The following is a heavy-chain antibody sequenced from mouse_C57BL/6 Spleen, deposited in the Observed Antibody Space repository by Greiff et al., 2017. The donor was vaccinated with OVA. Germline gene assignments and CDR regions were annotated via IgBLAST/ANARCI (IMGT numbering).Heavy chain of an antibody. CDR3: ARSLYSNYGGGYAMDY. Sequence: QVTLKVSGPGILQSSQTLSLTCSFSGFSLSTSGMGVSWIRQPSGKGLEWLAHIYWDDDTRYNPSLKSRPTISKDTSRNQVFLKITSVDTADTATYYGARSLYSNYGGGYAMDYWGQGTSVTVSS. CDR2: IYWDDDT. CDR1: GFSLSTSGMG. J-gene: IGHJ4*01. V-gene: IGHV8-12*01. D-gene: IGHD2-5*01.